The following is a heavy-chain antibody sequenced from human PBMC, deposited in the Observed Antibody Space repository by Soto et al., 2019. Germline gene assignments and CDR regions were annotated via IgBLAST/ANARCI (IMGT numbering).Heavy chain of an antibody. J-gene: IGHJ4*02. V-gene: IGHV4-38-2*01. CDR3: ARAHGYLVYYFDY. CDR2: IYHSGST. D-gene: IGHD3-22*01. Sequence: LALTCAVSGYSISSGYDWGWTRQPPGKGLEWIGSIYHSGSTYYNPSLKSRVIVSVDTSKNQFSLKLSSVTAAATAVYHCARAHGYLVYYFDYWGQGTVVTVSS. CDR1: GYSISSGYD.